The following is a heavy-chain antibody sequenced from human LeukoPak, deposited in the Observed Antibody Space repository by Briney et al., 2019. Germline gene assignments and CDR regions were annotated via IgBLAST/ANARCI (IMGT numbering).Heavy chain of an antibody. V-gene: IGHV1-18*01. CDR2: FSAYNGNT. D-gene: IGHD6-6*01. J-gene: IGHJ4*02. CDR1: GYTFTNYG. Sequence: ASVKVSCKASGYTFTNYGINWVRQAPGQGLEWVGWFSAYNGNTNFAQKFQGRVTLTTDTSTSTAYMELRSLRSDDTAVYYCARGPSTVATRQDYWGQGTLVTVSS. CDR3: ARGPSTVATRQDY.